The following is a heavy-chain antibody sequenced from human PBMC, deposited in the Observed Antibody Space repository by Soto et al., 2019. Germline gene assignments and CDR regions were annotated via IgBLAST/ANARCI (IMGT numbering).Heavy chain of an antibody. V-gene: IGHV3-30*18. D-gene: IGHD3-22*01. Sequence: PGGSLXLSCAASGFXFCSYGMHWARQAPGKGLEWVAVISYDGSNKYYADSVKGRFTISRDNSKNTLYLQMNSLRAEDTAVYYCAKAFTMILYGAPFDIWGQGTMVTVSS. CDR2: ISYDGSNK. J-gene: IGHJ3*02. CDR1: GFXFCSYG. CDR3: AKAFTMILYGAPFDI.